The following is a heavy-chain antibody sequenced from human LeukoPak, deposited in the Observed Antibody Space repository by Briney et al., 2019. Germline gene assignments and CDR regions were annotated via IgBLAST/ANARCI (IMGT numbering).Heavy chain of an antibody. J-gene: IGHJ4*02. CDR1: RFTFSSYA. D-gene: IGHD3-22*01. V-gene: IGHV3-23*01. CDR3: AKVYYYDSSGYHQIDY. Sequence: GGSLRLSCAASRFTFSSYAMSWVRQAPGKGLEWVSAISGSGGSTYYADSVKGRFTISRDNSKNTLYLQMNSLRAEDTAVYYCAKVYYYDSSGYHQIDYWGQGTLVTVSS. CDR2: ISGSGGST.